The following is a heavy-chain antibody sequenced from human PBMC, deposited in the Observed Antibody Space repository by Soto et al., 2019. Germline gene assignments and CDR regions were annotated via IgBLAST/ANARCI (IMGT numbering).Heavy chain of an antibody. V-gene: IGHV4-59*01. J-gene: IGHJ4*02. CDR1: GGSISSYY. D-gene: IGHD1-26*01. CDR2: IYYRGSA. CDR3: ATLEATHFDY. Sequence: SETLSLTCPASGGSISSYYWRWIRQPPGQGLEWIGYIYYRGSAKHNPSLKSRVTISVDTSKNQVSLKLSSVTATDTAVYYCATLEATHFDYWGQGTLVTVSS.